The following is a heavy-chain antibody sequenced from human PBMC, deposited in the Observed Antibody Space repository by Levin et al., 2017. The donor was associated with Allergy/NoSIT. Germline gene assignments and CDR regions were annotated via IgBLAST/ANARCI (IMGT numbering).Heavy chain of an antibody. CDR3: ARVAGRYLDL. J-gene: IGHJ2*01. CDR1: GFTVSSHW. Sequence: GGSLRLSCAVSGFTVSSHWMSWVRQAPGKGLEWVAHIKQDGSEIHYIDSVKGRFTISRDNAKNSVYLQMNSLRAEDTAVYYCARVAGRYLDLWGRGTLVTVSS. V-gene: IGHV3-7*01. CDR2: IKQDGSEI.